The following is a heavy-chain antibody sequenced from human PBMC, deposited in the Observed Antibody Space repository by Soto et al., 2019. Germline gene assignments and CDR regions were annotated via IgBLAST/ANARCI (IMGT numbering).Heavy chain of an antibody. CDR2: SRNRANSYTT. V-gene: IGHV3-72*01. J-gene: IGHJ4*02. CDR3: VRSRGGVTQNSFNY. CDR1: GFTFSDHY. Sequence: EVQLVESGGGLVQPGGSLRLSCAASGFTFSDHYMDWVRQAPGMGLEWVGRSRNRANSYTTEYAASVKGRFIISRDDSKNSLYLQMNSLKTEDTAVYYCVRSRGGVTQNSFNYWGQGTLVTVSS. D-gene: IGHD2-21*02.